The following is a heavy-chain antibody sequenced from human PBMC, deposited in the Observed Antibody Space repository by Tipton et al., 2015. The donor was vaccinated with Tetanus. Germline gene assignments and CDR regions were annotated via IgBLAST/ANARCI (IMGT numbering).Heavy chain of an antibody. J-gene: IGHJ4*02. CDR2: ISYSSTSK. CDR1: GFSFNNFG. D-gene: IGHD4-23*01. V-gene: IGHV3-48*02. CDR3: GKQNGGRWVVDH. Sequence: SLRLSCAGSGFSFNNFGMNWVRQAPGKGLEWVSYISYSSTSKYYADPVKGRFAISRDNAKNSLYLQMNTLRDDDTAVYYCGKQNGGRWVVDHWGQGTLVTVSS.